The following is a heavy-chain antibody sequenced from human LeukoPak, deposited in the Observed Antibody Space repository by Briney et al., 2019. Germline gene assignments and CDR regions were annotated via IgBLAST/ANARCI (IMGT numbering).Heavy chain of an antibody. D-gene: IGHD6-13*01. CDR1: GFTVSSNY. J-gene: IGHJ4*02. CDR3: AKESYSSSWYGDY. Sequence: GGSLRLSCAASGFTVSSNYMSWVRQAPGKGLEWVSVIYSGGSTYYADSVKGRFTISRDDSKNTLYLQMNSLRAEDTAVYYCAKESYSSSWYGDYWGQGTLVTVSS. V-gene: IGHV3-53*05. CDR2: IYSGGST.